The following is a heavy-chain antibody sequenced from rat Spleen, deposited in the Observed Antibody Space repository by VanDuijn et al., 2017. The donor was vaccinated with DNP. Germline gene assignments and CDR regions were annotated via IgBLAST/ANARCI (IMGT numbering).Heavy chain of an antibody. Sequence: EVQLVETGGGLVQPXXSLKLSXXXSGXXXSXXXMYXXXQAPGKGLEGVASIKTDGGSTYYPDSVKGRFTSTRDNAEDTVDLQMNSLRSEDTATYYGTRRFYGSYGLSGDGYFDYWGQGVMVTVSS. CDR2: IKTDGGST. D-gene: IGHD1-3*01. V-gene: IGHV5-58*01. CDR1: GXXXSXXX. CDR3: TRRFYGSYGLSGDGYFDY. J-gene: IGHJ2*01.